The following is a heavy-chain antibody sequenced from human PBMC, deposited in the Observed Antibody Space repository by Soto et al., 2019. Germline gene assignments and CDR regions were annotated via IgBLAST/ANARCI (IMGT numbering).Heavy chain of an antibody. CDR2: FSGSGAST. CDR3: TKDLPGELLPTCFNS. V-gene: IGHV3-23*02. J-gene: IGHJ5*01. CDR1: GFTFSSYA. Sequence: EVQLLESGGGLVQPGGSLRLSCADSGFTFSSYAMGWVRHASGKGSEWVSAFSGSGASTYYGEFVKGRFTISRDISAITLCLQMNSLIAKDTAVYYCTKDLPGELLPTCFNSWGQGTLVTVSS. D-gene: IGHD1-26*01.